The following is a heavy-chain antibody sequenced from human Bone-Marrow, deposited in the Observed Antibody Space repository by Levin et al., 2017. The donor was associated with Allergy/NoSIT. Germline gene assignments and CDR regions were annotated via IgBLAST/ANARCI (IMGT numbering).Heavy chain of an antibody. V-gene: IGHV2-70*20. CDR2: IDWDDNK. CDR3: ARSAHCYGQSYFFDH. Sequence: SGPTLVKPAQTLTLTCTFSGFSLSTSAMCVSWVRQPPGKALEWLALIDWDDNKYYRTSLKTRLTISKDTSKNQVVLIMTDMDAVDTATYSCARSAHCYGQSYFFDHWGQGTLVTVPS. D-gene: IGHD2-2*01. CDR1: GFSLSTSAMC. J-gene: IGHJ4*02.